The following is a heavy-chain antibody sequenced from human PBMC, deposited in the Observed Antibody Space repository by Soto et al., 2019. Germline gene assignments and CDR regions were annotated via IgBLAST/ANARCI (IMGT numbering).Heavy chain of an antibody. D-gene: IGHD3-3*01. J-gene: IGHJ4*02. Sequence: SETLSLTCTVSGGSVSSGSYYWSWIRQPPGKGLEWIGYIYYSGSTNYNPSLKSRVTISVDTSKNQFSLKLSSVTAADTAVYYCARFERITIFGVVKEWDQGTLVTVSS. CDR3: ARFERITIFGVVKE. CDR2: IYYSGST. V-gene: IGHV4-61*01. CDR1: GGSVSSGSYY.